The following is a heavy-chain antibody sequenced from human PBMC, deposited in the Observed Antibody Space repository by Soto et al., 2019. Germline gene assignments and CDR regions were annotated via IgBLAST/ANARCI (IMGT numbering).Heavy chain of an antibody. CDR3: ARALSRKIAARQENWFDP. CDR1: GGTFSSYA. J-gene: IGHJ5*02. V-gene: IGHV1-69*13. Sequence: SVKVSCKASGGTFSSYAISWVRQAPGQGLEWMGGIIPIFGTANYAQKFQGRVTITADGSTSTAYMELSSLRSEDTAVYYCARALSRKIAARQENWFDPWGQGTLVTVSS. CDR2: IIPIFGTA. D-gene: IGHD6-6*01.